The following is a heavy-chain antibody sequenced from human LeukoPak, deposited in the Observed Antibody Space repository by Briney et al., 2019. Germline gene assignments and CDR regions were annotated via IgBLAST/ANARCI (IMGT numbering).Heavy chain of an antibody. CDR3: ATGYSSGWYGRLDY. Sequence: QTGGSLRLSCAASGFTFSSYGMHWVRQAPGKGLEWVAVIRYDGSNKYYADSVKARFTLSRDNSKNTMYLQMNTLRAEDTAVYYCATGYSSGWYGRLDYWGQGTLVTVSS. D-gene: IGHD6-19*01. J-gene: IGHJ4*02. V-gene: IGHV3-30*02. CDR1: GFTFSSYG. CDR2: IRYDGSNK.